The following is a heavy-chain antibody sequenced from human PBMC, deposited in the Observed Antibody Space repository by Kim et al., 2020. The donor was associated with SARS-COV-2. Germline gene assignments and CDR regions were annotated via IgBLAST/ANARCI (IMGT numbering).Heavy chain of an antibody. CDR2: IHYSGTT. CDR3: ARQPLSWNGDWVYSYHGVDV. Sequence: SETLSLTCTVSGGSISRTYDYWGWIRQPPGKGLEWIATIHYSGTTYYSPSLKSRVTISVVTSKNQFSVKLRSVTAADTAVYYCARQPLSWNGDWVYSYHGVDVWGQGTTVIVSS. J-gene: IGHJ6*02. V-gene: IGHV4-39*01. D-gene: IGHD2-8*01. CDR1: GGSISRTYDY.